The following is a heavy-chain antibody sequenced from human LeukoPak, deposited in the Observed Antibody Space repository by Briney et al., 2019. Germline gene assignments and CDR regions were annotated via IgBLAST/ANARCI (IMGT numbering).Heavy chain of an antibody. CDR2: IYTSGST. CDR1: GGSISSSSYY. J-gene: IGHJ6*03. Sequence: PSETLSLTCTVSGGSISSSSYYWSWIRQPAGKGLEWIGRIYTSGSTNYNPSLKSRVTMSVDTSKNQFSLKLSSVTAADTAVYYCASSSWYPLDYYYMDVWGKGTTVTISS. CDR3: ASSSWYPLDYYYMDV. D-gene: IGHD6-13*01. V-gene: IGHV4-61*02.